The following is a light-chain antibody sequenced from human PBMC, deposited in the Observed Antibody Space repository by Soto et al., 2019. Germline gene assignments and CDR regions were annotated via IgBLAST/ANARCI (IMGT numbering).Light chain of an antibody. J-gene: IGKJ4*01. CDR1: QSVSSSY. Sequence: EIVLTQSPGTLSLSPGERATLSCRASQSVSSSYLAWYQQKPGQAPRLLIYGASSRATGIPDRFSGSGSGTDFTLTISRLEPEDLAVYYCQQYGSSPLSLTFGGGTKVEIK. CDR3: QQYGSSPLSLT. V-gene: IGKV3-20*01. CDR2: GAS.